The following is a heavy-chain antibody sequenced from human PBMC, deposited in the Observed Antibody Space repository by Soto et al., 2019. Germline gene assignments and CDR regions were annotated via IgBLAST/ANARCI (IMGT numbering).Heavy chain of an antibody. J-gene: IGHJ4*02. V-gene: IGHV4-39*01. CDR3: ARNPITMVRGVIDY. CDR2: IYYSGST. D-gene: IGHD3-10*01. CDR1: GGSISSSSYY. Sequence: SETLSLTCTVSGGSISSSSYYWGWIRQPPGKGLEWIGSIYYSGSTYYNPSLKSRVTISVDTSKNQFSLKLSSVTAADTAVYYCARNPITMVRGVIDYWGQGTLVTVSS.